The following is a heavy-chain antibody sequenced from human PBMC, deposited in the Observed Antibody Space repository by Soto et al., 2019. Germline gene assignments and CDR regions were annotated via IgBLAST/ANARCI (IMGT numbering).Heavy chain of an antibody. Sequence: PSETLSLTCTVSVDSITTYYWSWIRQPAGKGLEWIGRIDASGNTNYNPSLNSRVTMSIDTSKKQFSLKLTPVTAADTAIYYCARYSNNWFQTEGMDVWGQGTTVTVSS. CDR3: ARYSNNWFQTEGMDV. CDR1: VDSITTYY. V-gene: IGHV4-4*07. CDR2: IDASGNT. D-gene: IGHD6-13*01. J-gene: IGHJ6*02.